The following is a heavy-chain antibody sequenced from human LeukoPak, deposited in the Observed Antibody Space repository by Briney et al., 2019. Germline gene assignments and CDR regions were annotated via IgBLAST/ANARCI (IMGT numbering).Heavy chain of an antibody. D-gene: IGHD3-9*01. CDR3: APDLRGTDWSLDY. CDR1: GFTFSSYA. CDR2: ISDNGDSA. J-gene: IGHJ4*02. Sequence: PGGSLRLSCAASGFTFSSYAMNWVRQAPGKGLEWVSVISDNGDSAFYGDSVKGRFTMSRDNSKNTLFLQMNSLRAEDTAIYYCAPDLRGTDWSLDYWGQGTLVTVSS. V-gene: IGHV3-23*01.